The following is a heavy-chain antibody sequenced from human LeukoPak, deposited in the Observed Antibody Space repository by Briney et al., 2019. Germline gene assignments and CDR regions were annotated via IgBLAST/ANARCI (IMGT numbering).Heavy chain of an antibody. CDR1: GGSISSGGYY. J-gene: IGHJ3*02. CDR2: IYYSGST. Sequence: SQTLSLTCTVSGGSISSGGYYWSWIRQHPGKGLEWIGYIYYSGSTYYNPSLKSRVTISVDTSKNQFSLKLSSVTAADTAVYYCARMGAWPLQAFDIWCQGTMVTVSS. D-gene: IGHD3-16*01. CDR3: ARMGAWPLQAFDI. V-gene: IGHV4-31*03.